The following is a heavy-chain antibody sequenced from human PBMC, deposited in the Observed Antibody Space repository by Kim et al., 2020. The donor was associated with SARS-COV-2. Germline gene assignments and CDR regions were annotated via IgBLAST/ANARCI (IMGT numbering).Heavy chain of an antibody. CDR2: ITDDGSNK. J-gene: IGHJ4*02. V-gene: IGHV3-30-3*01. CDR1: GFTFRNYA. D-gene: IGHD2-21*02. Sequence: GGSLRLSCAASGFTFRNYAIHWVRQAPGKGLEWLAVITDDGSNKYYADSVKGQFTISRDNSKNTFHLEMNSLSADDTAVYYCAREGVGDLQSCLDYWGQGTLVTVSS. CDR3: AREGVGDLQSCLDY.